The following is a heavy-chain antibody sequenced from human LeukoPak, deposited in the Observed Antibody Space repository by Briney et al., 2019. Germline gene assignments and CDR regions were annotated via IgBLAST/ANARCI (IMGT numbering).Heavy chain of an antibody. CDR1: GGSISSSSYY. Sequence: SETLSLTCTVSGGSISSSSYYWGWLRHPPGKGLEGIGSIYYSGSTYYNPSLKSRVTISVDTSKNQFSLKLSSVTAADTAVYYCARHGPKGSDAFDIWGQGTMVTVSS. CDR2: IYYSGST. V-gene: IGHV4-39*01. J-gene: IGHJ3*02. CDR3: ARHGPKGSDAFDI.